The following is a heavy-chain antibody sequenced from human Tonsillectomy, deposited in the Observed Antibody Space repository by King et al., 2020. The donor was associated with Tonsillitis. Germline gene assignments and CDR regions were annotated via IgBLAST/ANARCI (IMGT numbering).Heavy chain of an antibody. Sequence: LQLQESGPGVVKPSETLSLTCTVSGGSISSSDHYWAWIRQPPGKGLEWIGYMYYSGTIFYNPSRKSRITISGGTSENRFSLRLSSVTAADTAVYFCARSVSGSFDYWGQGALVTVSS. D-gene: IGHD1-26*01. V-gene: IGHV4-39*01. CDR3: ARSVSGSFDY. CDR1: GGSISSSDHY. CDR2: MYYSGTI. J-gene: IGHJ4*02.